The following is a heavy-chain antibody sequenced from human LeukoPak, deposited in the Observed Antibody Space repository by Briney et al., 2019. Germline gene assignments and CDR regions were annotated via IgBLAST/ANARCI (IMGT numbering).Heavy chain of an antibody. J-gene: IGHJ4*02. CDR1: GYSFISYW. D-gene: IGHD1-26*01. V-gene: IGHV5-51*01. CDR3: ARLKGEVGATSYISFDY. Sequence: PGESLKISCKGSGYSFISYWIGWVRQMPGKGLEWMGIIYPGDSDTRYSPSFQGQVTISADKSISTAYLPWSSPKASDTAMYYCARLKGEVGATSYISFDYWGQGTLVTVSS. CDR2: IYPGDSDT.